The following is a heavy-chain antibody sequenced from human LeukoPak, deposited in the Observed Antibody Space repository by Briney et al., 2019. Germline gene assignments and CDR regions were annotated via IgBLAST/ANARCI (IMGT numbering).Heavy chain of an antibody. CDR2: IYYSGST. CDR1: GVSISSYY. D-gene: IGHD2-21*02. Sequence: SETLSLTCTVSGVSISSYYWSWIRQPPGKGLEWIGYIYYSGSTNYNPSLKSRVTISVDTSKNQFSLKLSSVTAADTAVYYCARGVLAYCGGDCYGGNDAFDIWGQGTMVTVSS. CDR3: ARGVLAYCGGDCYGGNDAFDI. J-gene: IGHJ3*02. V-gene: IGHV4-59*01.